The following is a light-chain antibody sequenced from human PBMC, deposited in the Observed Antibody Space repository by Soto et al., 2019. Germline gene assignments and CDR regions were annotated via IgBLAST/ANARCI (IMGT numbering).Light chain of an antibody. CDR1: QGIANY. CDR2: AAS. V-gene: IGKV1-27*01. Sequence: DIQMTQSPSSLSASIRDRVTITCRASQGIANYLAWYQQKPGKVPKLLIYAASSLQSGVPSRFSGSGSGTDFTLTIRGLQPEDVATYYCQKYNGALWAFGQGTKVEVK. J-gene: IGKJ1*01. CDR3: QKYNGALWA.